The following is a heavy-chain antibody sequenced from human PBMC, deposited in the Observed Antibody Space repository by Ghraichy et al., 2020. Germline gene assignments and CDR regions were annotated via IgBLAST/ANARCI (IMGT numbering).Heavy chain of an antibody. CDR2: ISSSSSTI. D-gene: IGHD3-3*01. Sequence: LSLTCAASGFTFSSYSMNWVRQAPGKGLEWVSYISSSSSTIYYADSVKGRFTISRDNAKNSLYLQMNSLRDEDTAVYYCARDGVGYDFWSGYRDYYYYYGMDVWGQGTTVTVSS. CDR3: ARDGVGYDFWSGYRDYYYYYGMDV. V-gene: IGHV3-48*02. J-gene: IGHJ6*02. CDR1: GFTFSSYS.